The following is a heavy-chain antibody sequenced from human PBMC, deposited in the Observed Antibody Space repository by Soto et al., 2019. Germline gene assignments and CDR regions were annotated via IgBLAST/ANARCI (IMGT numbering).Heavy chain of an antibody. J-gene: IGHJ6*03. CDR1: GYTFTSYD. V-gene: IGHV1-8*01. CDR3: AGGGRGAGYSYSYYRDA. D-gene: IGHD3-10*01. Sequence: ASVKVSCKASGYTFTSYDINWVRQATGQGLEWMGWMNPNSGNTGYAQKFQGRVTMTRNTSISTAYMELSSLRSEDTAVYYCAGGGRGAGYSYSYYRDAWGKGPRVT. CDR2: MNPNSGNT.